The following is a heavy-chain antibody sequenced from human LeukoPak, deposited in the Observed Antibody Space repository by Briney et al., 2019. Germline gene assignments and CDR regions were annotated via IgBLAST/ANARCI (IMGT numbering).Heavy chain of an antibody. CDR3: AKDWGYSYDETY. D-gene: IGHD5-18*01. V-gene: IGHV3-23*01. Sequence: PGGSLTLSCAASGFTFSSYSMMWLGQAPGKVLEGVSAISGSGGSTYYADSVKSRFTISRDNSKNTLYLQMNSLRAEDTAVYYCAKDWGYSYDETYWGQGTLVTVSS. CDR1: GFTFSSYS. J-gene: IGHJ4*02. CDR2: ISGSGGST.